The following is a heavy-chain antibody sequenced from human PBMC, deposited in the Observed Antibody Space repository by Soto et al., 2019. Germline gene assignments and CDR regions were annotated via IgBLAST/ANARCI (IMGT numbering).Heavy chain of an antibody. CDR3: AKRRRRCSTTSCRGGFDY. CDR2: ISYDGSNK. Sequence: LRLSCAASGFTFSSYGMHWVRQAPGKGLEWVAVISYDGSNKYYADSVKGRFTISRDNSKNTLYLQMNSLRAEDTAVYYCAKRRRRCSTTSCRGGFDYWGQGTLVTVSS. V-gene: IGHV3-30*18. J-gene: IGHJ4*02. CDR1: GFTFSSYG. D-gene: IGHD2-2*01.